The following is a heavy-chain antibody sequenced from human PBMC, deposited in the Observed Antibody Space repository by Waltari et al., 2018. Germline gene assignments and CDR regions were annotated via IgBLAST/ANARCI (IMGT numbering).Heavy chain of an antibody. CDR3: ARDRGYNNNYFDY. V-gene: IGHV3-30*01. CDR1: GFTFSSYA. J-gene: IGHJ4*02. D-gene: IGHD3-10*01. Sequence: QVQLVESGGGVVQPGRSLRLSCAASGFTFSSYAMHWVRQAPGRGAGWVAGILDDGRNKNDADSVKDRFTISRDKSKNTLYLQMNSLRAEEAAVYYCARDRGYNNNYFDYWGQGTLVTVSS. CDR2: ILDDGRNK.